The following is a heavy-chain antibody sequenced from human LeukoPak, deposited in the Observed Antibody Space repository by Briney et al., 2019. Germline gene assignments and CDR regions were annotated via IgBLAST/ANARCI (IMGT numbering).Heavy chain of an antibody. CDR1: GYTFTSYG. V-gene: IGHV1-18*01. CDR3: ARDETRDLVATLDY. J-gene: IGHJ4*02. Sequence: ASVKVSCKASGYTFTSYGISWVRQAPGQGLEWMGWISAYNGNTNYAQKLQGRVTMTTDTSTSTAYMELRSLRSDDTAVHYCARDETRDLVATLDYWGQGTLVTVSS. D-gene: IGHD5-12*01. CDR2: ISAYNGNT.